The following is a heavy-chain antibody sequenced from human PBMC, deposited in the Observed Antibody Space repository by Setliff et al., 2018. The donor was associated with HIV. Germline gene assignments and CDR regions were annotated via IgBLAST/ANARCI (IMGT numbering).Heavy chain of an antibody. CDR3: ASEAWTSYRSSSGYYYYYMDV. CDR2: IYYSGTT. Sequence: NPSETLSLTCTVSGDSVSSASYYWSWIRQPPGKGLEWIGYIYYSGTTKYNPSLKSRVTISVDTSKNQFSLKLSSVTAADTAVYYCASEAWTSYRSSSGYYYYYMDVWGKGTTVTVSS. D-gene: IGHD6-6*01. V-gene: IGHV4-61*01. CDR1: GDSVSSASYY. J-gene: IGHJ6*03.